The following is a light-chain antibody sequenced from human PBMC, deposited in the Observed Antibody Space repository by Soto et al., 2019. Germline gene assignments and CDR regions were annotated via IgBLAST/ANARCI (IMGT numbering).Light chain of an antibody. Sequence: DIQMTHSPSSLSASVGDRVTITCRATQGISNYLAWYQQKPGKVPKLLIYAASTLQSGVPSRFSGSGSGTDFTLNISSLQPEDVATYYCQKYDSAIGTFGQGTKVDIX. CDR2: AAS. CDR3: QKYDSAIGT. CDR1: QGISNY. J-gene: IGKJ1*01. V-gene: IGKV1-27*01.